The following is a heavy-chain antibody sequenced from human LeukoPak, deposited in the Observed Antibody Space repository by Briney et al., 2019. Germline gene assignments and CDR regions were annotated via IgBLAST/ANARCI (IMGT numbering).Heavy chain of an antibody. CDR3: ARDAGSGSYFDY. CDR2: ISYDGSNK. CDR1: GFTFSGYA. D-gene: IGHD3-10*01. J-gene: IGHJ4*02. Sequence: PGRSLRLSCAASGFTFSGYAMHWVRQAPGKGLEWVAVISYDGSNKYYADSVKGRFTISRDNSKNTLYLQMNSLRADDTAVYYCARDAGSGSYFDYWGQGTLVTVSS. V-gene: IGHV3-30*04.